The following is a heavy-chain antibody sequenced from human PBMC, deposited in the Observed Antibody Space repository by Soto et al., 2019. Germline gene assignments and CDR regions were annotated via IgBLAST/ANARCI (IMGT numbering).Heavy chain of an antibody. CDR1: GFSFSSYA. J-gene: IGHJ4*02. CDR3: AKGSIQYSASIDY. Sequence: EVELLESGGGLTHPGESLRLSCAASGFSFSSYAMIWVRQAPGKGLEWVSVMSASGGISYFADSVKGRFSMSRDNSKNMFYLEMNSLRAEDTAIYFCAKGSIQYSASIDYWGQGTLVSVSS. V-gene: IGHV3-23*01. D-gene: IGHD5-12*01. CDR2: MSASGGIS.